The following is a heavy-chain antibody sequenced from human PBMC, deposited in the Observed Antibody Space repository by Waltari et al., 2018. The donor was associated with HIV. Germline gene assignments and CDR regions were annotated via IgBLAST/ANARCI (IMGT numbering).Heavy chain of an antibody. J-gene: IGHJ6*02. V-gene: IGHV1-2*02. CDR3: ARDRARTTDYYYYGMDV. Sequence: QVQLVQSGAEVKKPGASVKVSCKASGYTFTGYYMHWVRQAPGQGLEWMGVINPNSGGTNYEQKFQGRVTMTRDTSISTAYMELSRLRSDDTAVYYCARDRARTTDYYYYGMDVWGQGTTVTVSS. CDR2: INPNSGGT. D-gene: IGHD1-7*01. CDR1: GYTFTGYY.